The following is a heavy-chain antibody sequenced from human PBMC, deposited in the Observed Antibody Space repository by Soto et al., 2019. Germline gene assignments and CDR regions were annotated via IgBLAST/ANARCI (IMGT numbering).Heavy chain of an antibody. CDR2: INSDGSST. CDR1: GFTFSSYW. V-gene: IGHV3-74*01. D-gene: IGHD3-3*01. CDR3: ARDLGILEWLFRD. Sequence: EVQLVESGGGLVQPGGSLRLSCAASGFTFSSYWMHWVRQAPGKGLVWVSRINSDGSSTSYADSVKGRFTISRDNAKNTMYLQMNSLRAEDTAVYYGARDLGILEWLFRDWGQGTLVTVSS. J-gene: IGHJ4*02.